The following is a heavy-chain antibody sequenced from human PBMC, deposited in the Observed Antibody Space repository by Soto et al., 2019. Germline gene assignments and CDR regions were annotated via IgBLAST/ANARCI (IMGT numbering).Heavy chain of an antibody. CDR3: ARHVRGSLQFLEWFLPEY. V-gene: IGHV4-39*01. Sequence: PSETLSLTCTVSGASISSSTHYWGWIRQPPGKGLEWIGTIFYSGSSYYNPSLKSRLTISVDTSKNQFSLRLSSVTAADTAVYYCARHVRGSLQFLEWFLPEYGGQGALVNVSS. J-gene: IGHJ4*02. CDR2: IFYSGSS. CDR1: GASISSSTHY. D-gene: IGHD3-3*01.